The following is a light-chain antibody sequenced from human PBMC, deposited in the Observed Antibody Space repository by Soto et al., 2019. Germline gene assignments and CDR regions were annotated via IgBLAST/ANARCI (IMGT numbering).Light chain of an antibody. CDR2: GAS. CDR1: QSVTSSY. J-gene: IGKJ1*01. V-gene: IGKV3-20*01. Sequence: EIVLTQSPGTLSLSPGERATLSCRASQSVTSSYLAWYQHKPGQAPRLLIYGASSRATGIPDRFGGSGSGTDFTLTISRLEPEDFAVYYCQQCDSSPWTFGPGTKVDIK. CDR3: QQCDSSPWT.